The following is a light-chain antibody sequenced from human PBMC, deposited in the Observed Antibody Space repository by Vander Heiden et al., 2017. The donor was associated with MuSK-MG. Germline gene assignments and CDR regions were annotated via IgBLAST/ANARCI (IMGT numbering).Light chain of an antibody. V-gene: IGKV3-15*01. CDR3: QQNDNCPYT. CDR2: GAS. J-gene: IGKJ2*01. CDR1: QSFSSS. Sequence: EIVMTQSPATLSVSPGEGATLSCRASQSFSSSLAWFQQKPGQAPRLLIYGASSRATGIPARFSGRGSGTHFSLTISRLQSEDFAVYYCQQNDNCPYTFGQGTKVEIK.